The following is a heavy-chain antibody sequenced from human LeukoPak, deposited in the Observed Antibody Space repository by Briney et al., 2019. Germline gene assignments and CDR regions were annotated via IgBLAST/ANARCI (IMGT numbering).Heavy chain of an antibody. CDR1: GGSLSSYY. V-gene: IGHV4-59*01. CDR3: ARGASCSWPFDY. D-gene: IGHD6-13*01. J-gene: IGHJ4*02. Sequence: SETLSLTCTVSGGSLSSYYWTWIRQPPGKGLEWIGYICYGGSTNYNPSLKSRVTISVDASKNQLSLKLTSVTAADTAVYYCARGASCSWPFDYWGRGTMVTVSS. CDR2: ICYGGST.